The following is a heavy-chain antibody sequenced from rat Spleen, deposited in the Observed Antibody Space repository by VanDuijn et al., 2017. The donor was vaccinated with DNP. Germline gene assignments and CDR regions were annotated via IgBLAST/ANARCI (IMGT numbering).Heavy chain of an antibody. J-gene: IGHJ4*01. V-gene: IGHV5-58*01. CDR3: GRGRDYQDGCDGDVLDV. CDR1: GFTFNNYW. Sequence: EVQLVESGGDLVQPGRSLKLSCVASGFTFNNYWMYWIRQAPGKGLEWVASINTDGGSTYYPDSVKGRFTISRDNAENTLSLQMNSLRSEDTATYYCGRGRDYQDGCDGDVLDVWGQGTSVTVSS. CDR2: INTDGGST. D-gene: IGHD1-12*02.